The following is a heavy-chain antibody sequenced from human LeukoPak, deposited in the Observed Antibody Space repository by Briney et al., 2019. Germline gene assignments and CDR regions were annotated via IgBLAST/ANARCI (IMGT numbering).Heavy chain of an antibody. CDR3: ARRDEYSSSPPYFDY. J-gene: IGHJ4*02. CDR1: GYSFTSYW. D-gene: IGHD6-6*01. CDR2: IYPGDSDT. V-gene: IGHV5-51*01. Sequence: GESLMISCKGSGYSFTSYWIGWVRQMSGKGLEWMGIIYPGDSDTRYSPSFQGQVTISADKSISTAYLQWSSLKASDTAMYYCARRDEYSSSPPYFDYWGQGTLVTVSS.